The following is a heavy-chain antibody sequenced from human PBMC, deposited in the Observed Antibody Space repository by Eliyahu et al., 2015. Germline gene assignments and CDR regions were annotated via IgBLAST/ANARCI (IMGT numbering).Heavy chain of an antibody. V-gene: IGHV3-23*01. CDR3: AKDGDYYGSGSYYVKWVFDY. D-gene: IGHD3-10*01. CDR2: ISGSGGST. J-gene: IGHJ4*02. CDR1: GFPFSXXX. Sequence: EVQLXESGGGLVQPGGSLRLSCAASGFPFSXXXLSWVRQAPGKGLEXVSAISGSGGSTYYADSVKGRFTISRDNSKNTLYLQMNSLRAEDTAVYYCAKDGDYYGSGSYYVKWVFDYWGQGTLVTVSS.